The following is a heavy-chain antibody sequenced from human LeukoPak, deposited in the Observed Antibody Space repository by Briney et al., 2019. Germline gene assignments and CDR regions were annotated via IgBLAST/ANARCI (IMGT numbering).Heavy chain of an antibody. CDR2: IYYSGST. J-gene: IGHJ6*02. CDR3: ARVSDYVWGSYRYQDDYGWDV. D-gene: IGHD3-16*02. Sequence: PSETLSLTCTVSGGSISGYYWSWIRQPPGKGLEWIGYIYYSGSTNYNPSLKSRVTISVDTSKNQFSLKLSSVTAADTAVYYCARVSDYVWGSYRYQDDYGWDVWGQGTTVTVSS. V-gene: IGHV4-59*01. CDR1: GGSISGYY.